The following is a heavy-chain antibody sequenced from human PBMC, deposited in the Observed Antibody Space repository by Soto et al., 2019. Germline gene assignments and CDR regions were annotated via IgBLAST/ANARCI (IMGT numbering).Heavy chain of an antibody. CDR1: GGSFSRGYW. V-gene: IGHV4-4*02. Sequence: QVQLQESGPGLVKPSGTLSLTCAVSGGSFSRGYWWSWVRQPPGKGLEWIGEIYDSGTTNYSPSLRGRVTISVDKFKNQFSLGLRSVTAADTAVYFCARGGGLYTKWYEGGFDSWGQGTLVTVSS. CDR3: ARGGGLYTKWYEGGFDS. J-gene: IGHJ4*02. D-gene: IGHD2-2*02. CDR2: IYDSGTT.